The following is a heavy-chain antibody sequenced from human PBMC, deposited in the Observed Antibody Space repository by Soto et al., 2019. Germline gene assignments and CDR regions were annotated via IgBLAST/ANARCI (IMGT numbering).Heavy chain of an antibody. D-gene: IGHD3-22*01. CDR3: ARDLRSGYDSYYLDY. CDR2: IDYSGKT. Sequence: PSETLSLTCSVSGYLISSGYYWGWVRQTPGKGLEWLGSIDYSGKTYKNPSLKSRVSASVDLSQNQFSLNLRSVTAADTAVYFCARDLRSGYDSYYLDYWGQGTLVTVSS. J-gene: IGHJ4*02. V-gene: IGHV4-38-2*02. CDR1: GYLISSGYY.